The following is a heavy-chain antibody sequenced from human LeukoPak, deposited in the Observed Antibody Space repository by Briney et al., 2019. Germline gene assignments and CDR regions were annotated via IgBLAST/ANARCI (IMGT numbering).Heavy chain of an antibody. J-gene: IGHJ4*02. CDR3: AKVGSSWLHDY. D-gene: IGHD6-13*01. CDR1: GFTLCSYA. CDR2: ISGSGGST. Sequence: GGSLRLSCAASGFTLCSYALSGGRPAPGEGGEWVSAISGSGGSTYYADSVKGRFTISRDNSKSTLYLQMNSLRAEDTAVYYCAKVGSSWLHDYWGQGTLVTVSS. V-gene: IGHV3-23*01.